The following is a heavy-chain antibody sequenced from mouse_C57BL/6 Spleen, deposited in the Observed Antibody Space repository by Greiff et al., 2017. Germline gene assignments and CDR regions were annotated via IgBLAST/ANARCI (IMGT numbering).Heavy chain of an antibody. CDR1: GYTFTSYW. V-gene: IGHV1-55*01. Sequence: QVQLKQPGAELVKPGASVKMSCKASGYTFTSYWLTWVKQRPGQGLDWLGDIYPGGGSTNYNEKFKSKATMTVDTSSSTAYMQLSSLTSEDSAVDYCARRDYDDAWFAYWGQGTLVTVSA. D-gene: IGHD2-4*01. CDR2: IYPGGGST. CDR3: ARRDYDDAWFAY. J-gene: IGHJ3*01.